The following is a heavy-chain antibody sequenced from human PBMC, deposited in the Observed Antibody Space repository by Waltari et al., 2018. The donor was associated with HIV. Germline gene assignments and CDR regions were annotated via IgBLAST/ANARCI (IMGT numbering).Heavy chain of an antibody. CDR3: ARDQVIAAAPALYYYGMDV. CDR1: GYTFTGYY. Sequence: QVQLVQSGAEVKKPGASVKVSCKASGYTFTGYYMHWVRQAPGQGLEWMGWINPNSGGTNYAQKFQGWVTMTRDTSISTAYMELSRLRSDDTAVYYCARDQVIAAAPALYYYGMDVWGQGTTVTVSS. CDR2: INPNSGGT. V-gene: IGHV1-2*04. D-gene: IGHD6-13*01. J-gene: IGHJ6*02.